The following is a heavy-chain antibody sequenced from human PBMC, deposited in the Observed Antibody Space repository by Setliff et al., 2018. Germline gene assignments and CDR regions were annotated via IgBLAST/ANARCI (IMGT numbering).Heavy chain of an antibody. J-gene: IGHJ6*03. V-gene: IGHV4-59*08. Sequence: PSETLSLTCTVSGGSISSHFWGWIRQPLGKGLEWIGYNIRSANSNPSLKSRVTISVDTSKNQFSLKLSSVTAADTAVYYCARAISGWYSAHYYYMDVWGKGTTVTVSS. CDR2: NIRSA. CDR1: GGSISSHF. D-gene: IGHD6-19*01. CDR3: ARAISGWYSAHYYYMDV.